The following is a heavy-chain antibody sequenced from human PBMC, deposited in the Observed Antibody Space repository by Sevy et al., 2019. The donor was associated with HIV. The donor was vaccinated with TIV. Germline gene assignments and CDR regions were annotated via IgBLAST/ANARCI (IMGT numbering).Heavy chain of an antibody. Sequence: GGSLRLSCAASGFTFSDHYVDWVRQAPGKGLEWVGRIRNRPNSYTTEYAASVEGRFTISRDDSKNSLYLQMNSLKTEDSAVYYCVRGPNCGVGGCQQISPYCLDVRGKGATVPVSS. J-gene: IGHJ6*03. CDR2: IRNRPNSYTT. CDR3: VRGPNCGVGGCQQISPYCLDV. CDR1: GFTFSDHY. D-gene: IGHD2-21*01. V-gene: IGHV3-72*01.